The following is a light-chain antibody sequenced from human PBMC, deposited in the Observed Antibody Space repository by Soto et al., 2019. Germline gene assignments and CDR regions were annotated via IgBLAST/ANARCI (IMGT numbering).Light chain of an antibody. CDR3: SSYTISSTLV. Sequence: QSALTQPASVSGSPGQSITISCTGTSSDVGAYNYVSWYQQHPGKAPKLMIYDVSNRPSGVSNRFSGSKSDNTASLTISGLQAEDEADYYCSSYTISSTLVFGGGTKVTVL. V-gene: IGLV2-14*01. CDR2: DVS. J-gene: IGLJ3*02. CDR1: SSDVGAYNY.